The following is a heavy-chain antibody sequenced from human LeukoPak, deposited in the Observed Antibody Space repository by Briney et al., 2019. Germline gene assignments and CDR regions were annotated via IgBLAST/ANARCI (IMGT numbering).Heavy chain of an antibody. V-gene: IGHV4-39*07. CDR2: IYCSGST. Sequence: PSETLSLTCTVSGGSISSSSYYWGWIRQPPGKGLEWIRSIYCSGSTYYNPSRKGRITRSVDTSKNQFSLKMRSVADADAAVYYCARDVSDAGDLSWFDYWGQGTLVTVSS. J-gene: IGHJ4*02. CDR3: ARDVSDAGDLSWFDY. D-gene: IGHD2-21*02. CDR1: GGSISSSSYY.